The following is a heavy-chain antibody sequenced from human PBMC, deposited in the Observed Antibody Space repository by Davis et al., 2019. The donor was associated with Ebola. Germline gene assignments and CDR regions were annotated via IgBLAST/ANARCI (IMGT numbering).Heavy chain of an antibody. D-gene: IGHD2-2*02. CDR2: ISAYNDNT. J-gene: IGHJ5*01. V-gene: IGHV1-18*01. CDR3: ARDGRSSCYRCSFDP. CDR1: GYTFTSYA. Sequence: ASVKVSCKASGYTFTSYAINWVRQAPGQGLEWMGWISAYNDNTNYPQKLQGRVTMTTDTSTSTAYMELRSLTSDDTAVYYCARDGRSSCYRCSFDPWGQGTLVTVSS.